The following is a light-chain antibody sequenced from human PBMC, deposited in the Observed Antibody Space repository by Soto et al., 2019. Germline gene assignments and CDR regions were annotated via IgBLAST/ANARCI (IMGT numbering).Light chain of an antibody. Sequence: DIQMTQSPSTLSASVGDRVTITCRASQSISSWLAWYQQKPGKAPKLLIYKASTLESGVPSRFSGSGSGTEFTLTISSLQPDDFGRYYCQQYYDYPWTFGQGTRWIS. CDR2: KAS. CDR1: QSISSW. CDR3: QQYYDYPWT. J-gene: IGKJ1*01. V-gene: IGKV1-5*03.